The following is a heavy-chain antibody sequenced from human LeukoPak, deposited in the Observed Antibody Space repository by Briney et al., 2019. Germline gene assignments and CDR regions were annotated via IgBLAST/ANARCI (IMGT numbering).Heavy chain of an antibody. CDR1: GGSITNYY. Sequence: SETLSLTCNVSGGSITNYYWSWIRQTPGKGLEWIGNIYYSGATSLNPPHYSGTATYNPSLLSRVSMSVDTSKNQFSLKLSSVTAADTAVYYCASLDYGGNYVDDWGRGTLVTVSS. CDR3: ASLDYGGNYVDD. V-gene: IGHV4-59*12. D-gene: IGHD4-23*01. CDR2: IYYSGATSLNPPHYSGTA. J-gene: IGHJ4*02.